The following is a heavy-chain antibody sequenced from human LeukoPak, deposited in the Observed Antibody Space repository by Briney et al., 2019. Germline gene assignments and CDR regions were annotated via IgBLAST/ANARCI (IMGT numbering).Heavy chain of an antibody. CDR3: AREKVGYYDSSGYC. J-gene: IGHJ3*01. D-gene: IGHD3-22*01. CDR2: ISSSSSTI. V-gene: IGHV3-48*02. Sequence: GGSLRLSCAASGFTFTNYAMSWVRQAPGKGLEWVSYISSSSSTIYYADSVKGRFTISRDNAKNSLYLQMNSLRDEDTAVYYCAREKVGYYDSSGYCWGQGTMVTVSS. CDR1: GFTFTNYA.